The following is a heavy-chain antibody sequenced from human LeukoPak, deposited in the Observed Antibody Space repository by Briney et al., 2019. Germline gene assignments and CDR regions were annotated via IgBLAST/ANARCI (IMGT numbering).Heavy chain of an antibody. V-gene: IGHV3-23*01. D-gene: IGHD7-27*01. CDR3: ARDRADWGDAFDI. Sequence: GGSLRLSCAASGFTFSSYWMSWVRQAPGKGLYWVSSISVTGGTTYYADSVKGRFTISRDNSKNTLYLQMNSLRAEDTAVYYCARDRADWGDAFDIWGQGTMVTVSS. J-gene: IGHJ3*02. CDR1: GFTFSSYW. CDR2: ISVTGGTT.